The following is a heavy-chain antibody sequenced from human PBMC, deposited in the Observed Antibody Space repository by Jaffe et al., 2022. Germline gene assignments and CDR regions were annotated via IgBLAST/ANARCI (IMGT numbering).Heavy chain of an antibody. CDR3: AKVGNGGNYDYIWGSYRRGWFDY. CDR1: GFTFSSYA. J-gene: IGHJ4*02. Sequence: EVQLLESGGGLVQPGGSLRLSCAASGFTFSSYAMSWVRQAPGKGLEWVSAISGSGGSTYYADSVKGRFTISRDNSKNTLYLQMNSLRAEDTAVYYCAKVGNGGNYDYIWGSYRRGWFDYWGQGTLVTVSS. CDR2: ISGSGGST. V-gene: IGHV3-23*01. D-gene: IGHD3-16*02.